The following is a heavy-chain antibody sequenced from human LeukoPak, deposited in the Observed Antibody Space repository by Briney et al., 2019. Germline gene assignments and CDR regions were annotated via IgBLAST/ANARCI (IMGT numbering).Heavy chain of an antibody. D-gene: IGHD7-27*01. J-gene: IGHJ3*02. CDR3: ARQANWGGLAAFDI. CDR2: INAGNGNT. Sequence: ASVKVSCKASGYTFTSYAMHWVRQAPGQRLEWMGWINAGNGNTKYSQKFQGRVTITRDTSASTAHMELSSLRSEDTAVYYCARQANWGGLAAFDIWGQGTMVTVSS. CDR1: GYTFTSYA. V-gene: IGHV1-3*01.